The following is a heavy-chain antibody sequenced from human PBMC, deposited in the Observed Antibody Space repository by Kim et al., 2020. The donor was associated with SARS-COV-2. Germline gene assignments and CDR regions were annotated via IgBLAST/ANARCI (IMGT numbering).Heavy chain of an antibody. J-gene: IGHJ4*02. Sequence: SETLSLTCTVSGASISSSSYYWGWIRQPPGKGLEWIGSIYDSGNTYYNPSLKSRVTISVDTSKNQFSLKLSSATAADTAVYYFASRHYYGSGSDYWGQGTLVTVSS. CDR3: ASRHYYGSGSDY. CDR2: IYDSGNT. CDR1: GASISSSSYY. V-gene: IGHV4-39*01. D-gene: IGHD3-10*01.